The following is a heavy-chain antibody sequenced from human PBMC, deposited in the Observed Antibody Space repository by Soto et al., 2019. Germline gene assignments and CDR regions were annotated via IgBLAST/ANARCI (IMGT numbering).Heavy chain of an antibody. D-gene: IGHD1-20*01. J-gene: IGHJ6*02. CDR3: TTTGVITGTWNYYYSGMDV. CDR2: IIPIFGTA. Sequence: QVQLVQSGAEVKKPGSSVKVSCKASGGTLSSYAISWVRQAPGQGLEWMGGIIPIFGTANYAQKFQGRVTITADESPRTAYMELRSLRSEDTAVYYCTTTGVITGTWNYYYSGMDVWGQATTVTVSS. V-gene: IGHV1-69*01. CDR1: GGTLSSYA.